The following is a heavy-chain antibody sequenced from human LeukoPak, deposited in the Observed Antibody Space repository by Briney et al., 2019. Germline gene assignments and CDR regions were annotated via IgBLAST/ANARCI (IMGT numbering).Heavy chain of an antibody. CDR3: ARVGPLALGGVVVTRYGMDV. V-gene: IGHV3-33*01. D-gene: IGHD3-22*01. Sequence: GGSLRLSCAASGFTFSSHGMHWVRQAPGKGLEWVAVIWYDGSNKYYADSVKGRFTISRDNSKNTLYLQMNSLRAEDTAVYYCARVGPLALGGVVVTRYGMDVWGQGTTVTVS. CDR2: IWYDGSNK. J-gene: IGHJ6*02. CDR1: GFTFSSHG.